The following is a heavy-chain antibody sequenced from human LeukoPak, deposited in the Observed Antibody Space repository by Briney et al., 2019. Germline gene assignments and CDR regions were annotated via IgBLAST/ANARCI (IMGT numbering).Heavy chain of an antibody. Sequence: KPSETLSLTCAVYGGSFSGYYWSWIRQPPGKGPEWIGEINHSGSTNYNPSLKSRVTISVDTSKNQFSLKLSSVTAADTAVYYCARGLVSSSGWFDPWGQGTLVTVSS. V-gene: IGHV4-34*01. CDR1: GGSFSGYY. CDR3: ARGLVSSSGWFDP. D-gene: IGHD6-13*01. J-gene: IGHJ5*02. CDR2: INHSGST.